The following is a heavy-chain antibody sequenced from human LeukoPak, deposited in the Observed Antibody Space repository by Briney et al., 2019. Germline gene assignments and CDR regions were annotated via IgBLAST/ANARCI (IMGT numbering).Heavy chain of an antibody. Sequence: PSETXXLTXAXXGGSFSGYXWSWIRQPPGKGLEWXGEINHSGRTNYNPSLRRRVTISVDTSKNQFSLKLSSVTAADTAVYYCARLPSSSLKKRSAFDYWGQGTLVTVSS. D-gene: IGHD2-15*01. V-gene: IGHV4-34*01. CDR1: GGSFSGYX. CDR3: ARLPSSSLKKRSAFDY. CDR2: INHSGRT. J-gene: IGHJ4*02.